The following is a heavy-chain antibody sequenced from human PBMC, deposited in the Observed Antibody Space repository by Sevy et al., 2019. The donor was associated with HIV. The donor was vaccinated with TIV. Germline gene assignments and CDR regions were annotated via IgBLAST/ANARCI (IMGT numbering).Heavy chain of an antibody. Sequence: GGSLRLSCAASGFTFSNYAMSWVHQAPGKGLEWVSSISRSGGSTYYADSVKGRFTISRDNSKNTLYLQMNSLRAEETAVYYCVKVDVVVPVADYGLDVWGQGTTVTVSS. CDR1: GFTFSNYA. CDR2: ISRSGGST. D-gene: IGHD2-2*01. CDR3: VKVDVVVPVADYGLDV. J-gene: IGHJ6*02. V-gene: IGHV3-23*01.